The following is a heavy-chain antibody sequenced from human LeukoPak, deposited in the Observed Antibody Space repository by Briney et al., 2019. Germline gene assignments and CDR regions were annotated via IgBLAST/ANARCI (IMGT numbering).Heavy chain of an antibody. CDR3: ARADSSVYYYYGMDV. D-gene: IGHD3-22*01. V-gene: IGHV3-53*01. J-gene: IGHJ6*02. CDR2: IYSGGST. CDR1: RLIFNNYW. Sequence: PGGSLRLSCAASRLIFNNYWMNWVRQAPGKGLEWVSVIYSGGSTDYADSVKGRFTISRDNSKNTLYLQMNSLRAEDTAVYYCARADSSVYYYYGMDVWGQGTTVTVSS.